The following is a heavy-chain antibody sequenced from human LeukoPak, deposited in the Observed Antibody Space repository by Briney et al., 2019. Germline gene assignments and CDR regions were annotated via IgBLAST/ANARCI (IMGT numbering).Heavy chain of an antibody. D-gene: IGHD3-9*01. V-gene: IGHV1-69-2*01. J-gene: IGHJ4*02. CDR3: ATNYDILTGYFYFDY. CDR1: GYTFTDYY. CDR2: VDPEDGET. Sequence: GASVKVSCKASGYTFTDYYMHWVQQAPGKGLEWMGRVDPEDGETIYAEKFQGRVTTTADTSTDTAYMELSSLRSEDTAVYYCATNYDILTGYFYFDYWGQGTLVTVSS.